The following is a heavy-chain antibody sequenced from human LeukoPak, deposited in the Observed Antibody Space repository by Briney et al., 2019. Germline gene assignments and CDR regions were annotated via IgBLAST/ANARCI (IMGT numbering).Heavy chain of an antibody. Sequence: GGSLRLSWAASGFSFSSYGMNWVRQAPGQGLGWVSSITSTNHIYYADSVKGRFTISRDNAKNSLYLQMNSLRAEDTAVYYCASPPHSSGFNNWFDPRGQGTLVTVSS. CDR3: ASPPHSSGFNNWFDP. CDR1: GFSFSSYG. J-gene: IGHJ5*02. V-gene: IGHV3-21*01. D-gene: IGHD6-25*01. CDR2: ITSTNHI.